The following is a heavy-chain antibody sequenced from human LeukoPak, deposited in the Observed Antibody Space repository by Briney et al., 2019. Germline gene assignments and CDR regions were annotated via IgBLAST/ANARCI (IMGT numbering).Heavy chain of an antibody. J-gene: IGHJ4*02. CDR1: GGTFNSYA. D-gene: IGHD6-13*01. CDR3: STSRPKIAAAGEY. CDR2: IIPIFGTA. Sequence: SVQVSCKASGGTFNSYAIRWVRQAPGKGLAWMGGIIPIFGTADYAQKSQGRVTITTDESTSTAYMELSSLRSEDTAVYYCSTSRPKIAAAGEYWGQGTLVTVSS. V-gene: IGHV1-69*05.